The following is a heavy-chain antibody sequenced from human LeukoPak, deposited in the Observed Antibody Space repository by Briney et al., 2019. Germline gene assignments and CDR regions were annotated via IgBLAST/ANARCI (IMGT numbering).Heavy chain of an antibody. CDR1: GGSISSSSYY. CDR2: IYYSGST. D-gene: IGHD3-10*01. V-gene: IGHV4-39*01. CDR3: ARGPENYYGSGSYYSLYYFDY. J-gene: IGHJ4*02. Sequence: PSETLSLTCTVSGGSISSSSYYWGWIRQPPGKGLEWIGSIYYSGSTYYNPSLKSRVTISVDTSKNQFSLKLSSVTAADTAVYYCARGPENYYGSGSYYSLYYFDYWGQGTLVTVSS.